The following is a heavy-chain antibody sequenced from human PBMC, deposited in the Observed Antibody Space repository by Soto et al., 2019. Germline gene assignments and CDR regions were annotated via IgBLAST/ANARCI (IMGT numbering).Heavy chain of an antibody. CDR1: GYTFTSYD. J-gene: IGHJ6*03. CDR3: ARDFWSGYPPYYYYYMDV. D-gene: IGHD3-3*01. CDR2: MNPNSGNT. V-gene: IGHV1-8*01. Sequence: ASVKVSCKASGYTFTSYDINWVRQATGQGLEWMGWMNPNSGNTGYAQKFQGRVTMTRNTSISTAYMELSSLRSEDTAVYYCARDFWSGYPPYYYYYMDVWGKGTTVTVSS.